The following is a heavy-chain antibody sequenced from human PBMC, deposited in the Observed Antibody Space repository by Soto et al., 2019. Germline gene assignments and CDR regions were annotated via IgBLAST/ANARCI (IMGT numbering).Heavy chain of an antibody. CDR2: IWSDGSNT. CDR1: GFTFGDYA. J-gene: IGHJ4*02. D-gene: IGHD2-2*01. V-gene: IGHV3-33*01. Sequence: GGSLRLSYAASGFTFGDYAMHWVRQAPGKGLEWVTVIWSDGSNTYYADSVKGRFTISRDNSKNTLYLQMNSLRAEDTAVYYCARDWSAAASYFDCWGQGTLVTVSS. CDR3: ARDWSAAASYFDC.